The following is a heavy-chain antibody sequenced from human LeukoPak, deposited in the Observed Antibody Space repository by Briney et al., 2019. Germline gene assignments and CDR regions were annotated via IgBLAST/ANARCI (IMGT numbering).Heavy chain of an antibody. CDR1: GYTFTGYY. Sequence: ASVKVSCKASGYTFTGYYMHWVRQAPGQGLEWMGWINPNSGGTNYAQKFQGRVTTTRDTSISTAYMELSRLRSDDTAVYYCARDPPYCSSTSCYKVRGIKNLTFDPWGQGTLVTVSS. J-gene: IGHJ5*02. V-gene: IGHV1-2*02. CDR3: ARDPPYCSSTSCYKVRGIKNLTFDP. D-gene: IGHD2-2*02. CDR2: INPNSGGT.